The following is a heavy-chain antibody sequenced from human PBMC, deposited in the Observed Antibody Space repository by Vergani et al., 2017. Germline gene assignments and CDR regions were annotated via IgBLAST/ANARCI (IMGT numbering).Heavy chain of an antibody. CDR2: IYYSGST. D-gene: IGHD6-6*01. Sequence: QVQLQESGPGLVKPSETLSLTCTVSGGSISSYYWSWIRQPPGKGLEWIGYIYYSGSTNYNPSLKSRVTISVDTSKNQFSLKLSSVTAADTAVYYCARGKVLAGRLAKAVVFDYWGQGTLVTVSS. V-gene: IGHV4-59*01. J-gene: IGHJ4*02. CDR3: ARGKVLAGRLAKAVVFDY. CDR1: GGSISSYY.